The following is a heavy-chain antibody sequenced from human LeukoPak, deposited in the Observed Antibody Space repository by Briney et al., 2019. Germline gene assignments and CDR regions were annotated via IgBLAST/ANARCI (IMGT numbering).Heavy chain of an antibody. CDR1: GFTFSSYA. J-gene: IGHJ5*02. V-gene: IGHV3-30*04. D-gene: IGHD5-18*01. CDR3: ARTTAMVTSWFDP. CDR2: ISYDGSNK. Sequence: PGGSLRLSSAASGFTFSSYAMHWVRQAPGKGLEWVAVISYDGSNKYYADSVKGRFTISRDNSKNTLYLQMNSLRAEDTAVYYCARTTAMVTSWFDPWGQGTLVTVSS.